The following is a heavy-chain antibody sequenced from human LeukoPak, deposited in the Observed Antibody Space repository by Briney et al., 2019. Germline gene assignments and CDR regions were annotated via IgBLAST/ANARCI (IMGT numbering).Heavy chain of an antibody. Sequence: GGSLRLSCTASGFTVSRNYMSWVRQAPGKGLEWVSVIYSGGDTYYADSVKGRFTISRDISENTLYLQMDNLRAEDTAVYYCAREQLGASPFDYWGQGTLVTVSS. J-gene: IGHJ4*02. D-gene: IGHD6-6*01. CDR1: GFTVSRNY. CDR3: AREQLGASPFDY. CDR2: IYSGGDT. V-gene: IGHV3-66*01.